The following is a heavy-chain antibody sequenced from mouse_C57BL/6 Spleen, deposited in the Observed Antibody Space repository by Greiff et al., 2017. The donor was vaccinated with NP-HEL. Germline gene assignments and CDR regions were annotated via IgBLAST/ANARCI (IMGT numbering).Heavy chain of an antibody. Sequence: VQGVESGAELVRPGASVTLSCKASGYTFTDYEMHWVKQTPVHGLEWIGAIDPETGGTAYNQKFKGKAILTADKSSSTAYMELRSLTSEDSAVYYCTRGTVVEDWYFDVWGTGTTVTVSS. CDR2: IDPETGGT. D-gene: IGHD1-1*01. V-gene: IGHV1-15*01. CDR1: GYTFTDYE. CDR3: TRGTVVEDWYFDV. J-gene: IGHJ1*03.